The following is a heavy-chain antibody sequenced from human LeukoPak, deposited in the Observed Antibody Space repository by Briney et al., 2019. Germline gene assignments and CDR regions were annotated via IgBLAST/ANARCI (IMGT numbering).Heavy chain of an antibody. Sequence: GGSLRLSCAASGFTFSNFAMSWVRQAPGKGLECVSLISGNGGATYYAYSVKGRFTISRDNSKSTLYLQMNSLRADDTAVYYCAKGSGSPYYFDYWGQGTLVTVSS. CDR3: AKGSGSPYYFDY. J-gene: IGHJ4*02. D-gene: IGHD3-10*01. V-gene: IGHV3-23*01. CDR2: ISGNGGAT. CDR1: GFTFSNFA.